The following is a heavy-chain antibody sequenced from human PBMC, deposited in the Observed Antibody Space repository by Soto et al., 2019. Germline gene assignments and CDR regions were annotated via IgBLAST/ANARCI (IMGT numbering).Heavy chain of an antibody. J-gene: IGHJ6*02. CDR2: ISYDGSNK. D-gene: IGHD1-26*01. V-gene: IGHV3-30*18. CDR3: AKVLVGATKIYYYYYGMDV. Sequence: GGSLRLSCAASGFTFSSYGMHWVRQAPGKGLEWVAVISYDGSNKYYADSVKGRFTISRDNSKNTLYLQMSSLRAEDTAVYYCAKVLVGATKIYYYYYGMDVWGQGTTVTVSS. CDR1: GFTFSSYG.